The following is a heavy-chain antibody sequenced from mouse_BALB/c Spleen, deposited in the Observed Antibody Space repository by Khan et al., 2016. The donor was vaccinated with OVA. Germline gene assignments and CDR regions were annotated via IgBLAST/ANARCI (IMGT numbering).Heavy chain of an antibody. V-gene: IGHV4-1*02. CDR1: GFDFSRYW. Sequence: EVKLLESGGGLVQPGGSLKLSCAASGFDFSRYWMSWVRQAPGKGLEWIGEINPDSSTINYTPSLKDKFIISRDNAKNTLYLQMSKVRSGDTALYYCARPYRYDGRAGLAYWGQGTLVTVSA. CDR2: INPDSSTI. D-gene: IGHD2-14*01. CDR3: ARPYRYDGRAGLAY. J-gene: IGHJ3*01.